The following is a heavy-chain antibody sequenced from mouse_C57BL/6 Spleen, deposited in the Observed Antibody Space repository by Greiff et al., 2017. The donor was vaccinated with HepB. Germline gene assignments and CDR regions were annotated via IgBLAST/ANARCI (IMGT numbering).Heavy chain of an antibody. J-gene: IGHJ2*01. CDR3: ARKGYDHYFDY. CDR1: GYTFTDYY. Sequence: EVKLVESGPVLVKPGASVKMSCKASGYTFTDYYMNWVKQSHGKSLEWIGVINPYNGGTSYNQKFKGKATLTVDKSSSTAYMELNSLTSEDSAVYYCARKGYDHYFDYWGQGTTLTVSS. D-gene: IGHD2-2*01. CDR2: INPYNGGT. V-gene: IGHV1-19*01.